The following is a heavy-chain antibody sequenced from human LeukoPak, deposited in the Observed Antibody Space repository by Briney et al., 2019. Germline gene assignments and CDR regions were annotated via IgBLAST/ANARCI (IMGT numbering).Heavy chain of an antibody. CDR2: ISAGGSTT. CDR3: AKVYCSGDTCYDYFDY. D-gene: IGHD2-15*01. Sequence: GGSLRLSCAASGFTFSSYAMSWVRQAPGQGLEWVSAISAGGSTTYCADSVTGRFTISRDNSKNALYLEMNSLRVEDTAVYFCAKVYCSGDTCYDYFDYWGQGTRVTVS. J-gene: IGHJ4*02. CDR1: GFTFSSYA. V-gene: IGHV3-23*01.